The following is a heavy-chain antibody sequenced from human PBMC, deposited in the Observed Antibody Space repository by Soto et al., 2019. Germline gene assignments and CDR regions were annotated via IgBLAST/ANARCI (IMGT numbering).Heavy chain of an antibody. J-gene: IGHJ3*01. CDR3: ARILRHKTMAHHAFDV. D-gene: IGHD3-10*01. V-gene: IGHV5-51*01. CDR1: GYIFTNYW. CDR2: IYPGDSDT. Sequence: PGESLKISCKGSGYIFTNYWIVWVRQMHEKGLEWMGIIYPGDSDTRYSPSFQGQVTISADNSITTAYLQWRSLQASDTAMFYCARILRHKTMAHHAFDVWGQGTMVTVSS.